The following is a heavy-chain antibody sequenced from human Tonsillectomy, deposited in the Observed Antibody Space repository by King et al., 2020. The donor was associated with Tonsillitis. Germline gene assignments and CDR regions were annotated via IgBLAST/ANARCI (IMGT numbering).Heavy chain of an antibody. D-gene: IGHD2-15*01. CDR2: VYYSGST. V-gene: IGHV4-61*01. CDR3: GRGDYSSASVSAVGAFDY. CDR1: GASVGSGSYY. J-gene: IGHJ4*02. Sequence: QLQESGPGLVKPSETLSLTCTVSGASVGSGSYYWSWIRQPPGKGLEFIGFVYYSGSTSNNPSLKSRVTMSVDTSKNQFSLKLRSVTAADTAVYYCGRGDYSSASVSAVGAFDYWGQGTLVTVSS.